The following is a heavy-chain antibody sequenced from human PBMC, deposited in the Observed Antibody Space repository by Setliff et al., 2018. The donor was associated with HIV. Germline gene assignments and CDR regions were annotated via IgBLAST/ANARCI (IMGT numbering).Heavy chain of an antibody. CDR1: GYTLTEFS. D-gene: IGHD6-13*01. Sequence: VSCKVSGYTLTEFSIHWVRQAPGKGLEWMGGFDPEDGERIYAQKFQGRVTMTEDTSTDTAYMELSSLKSEDTAVYYCVVAAAGTSSYYWGQGTLVTVSS. J-gene: IGHJ4*02. CDR2: FDPEDGER. CDR3: VVAAAGTSSYY. V-gene: IGHV1-24*01.